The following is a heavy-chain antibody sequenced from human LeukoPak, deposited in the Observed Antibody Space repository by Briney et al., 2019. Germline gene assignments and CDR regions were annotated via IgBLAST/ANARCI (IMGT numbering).Heavy chain of an antibody. CDR2: ISGSGGST. V-gene: IGHV3-23*01. J-gene: IGHJ4*02. Sequence: GGSLRLSCAASGFSFGNYAMNWVRQAPGKGLEWVSAISGSGGSTYYADSVKGRFTISRDNSKNTLYLQMNSLRAEDTAVYYCTAVGGYDFWSGYIDYWGQGTLVTVSS. CDR3: TAVGGYDFWSGYIDY. CDR1: GFSFGNYA. D-gene: IGHD3-3*01.